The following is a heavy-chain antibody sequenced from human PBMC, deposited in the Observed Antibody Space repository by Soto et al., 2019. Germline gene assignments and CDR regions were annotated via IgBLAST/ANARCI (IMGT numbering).Heavy chain of an antibody. V-gene: IGHV3-21*01. D-gene: IGHD3-22*01. CDR3: AIYHQSHDSSGYSGY. CDR2: ISSSSSYI. CDR1: GFTFSSYS. J-gene: IGHJ4*02. Sequence: GGSLRLSCAASGFTFSSYSMNWVRQAPGKGLEWVSSISSSSSYIYYADSVKGRFTISRDNAKNSLYLQMNSLRAEDTAVYYCAIYHQSHDSSGYSGYWAQGTPVTVSS.